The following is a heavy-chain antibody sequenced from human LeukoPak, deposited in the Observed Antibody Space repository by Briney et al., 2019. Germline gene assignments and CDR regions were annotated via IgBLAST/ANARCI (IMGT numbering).Heavy chain of an antibody. D-gene: IGHD1-26*01. V-gene: IGHV3-30*04. Sequence: PGGSLRLSCAASGFTFSIYAMHWVRQAPGKGLDWVAVISYDESDKYYADSVKGRFTISRDNSKSTLYLQMNSLRPEDTAVYYCAKASRGSYTYWGQGTLVTVSS. J-gene: IGHJ4*02. CDR2: ISYDESDK. CDR3: AKASRGSYTY. CDR1: GFTFSIYA.